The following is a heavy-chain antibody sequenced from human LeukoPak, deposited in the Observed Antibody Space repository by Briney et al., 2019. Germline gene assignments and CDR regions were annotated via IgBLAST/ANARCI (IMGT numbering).Heavy chain of an antibody. CDR3: ARGGGLDV. CDR2: INHNGNVN. D-gene: IGHD3-16*01. Sequence: GGSLRLSCAASGFTFSTYWMNWARQAPGKGLEWVASINHNGNVNYYVDSVKGRFTISRDNAKNSLYLQMSNLRAEDTAVYFCARGGGLDVWGQGATVTVSS. J-gene: IGHJ6*02. V-gene: IGHV3-7*03. CDR1: GFTFSTYW.